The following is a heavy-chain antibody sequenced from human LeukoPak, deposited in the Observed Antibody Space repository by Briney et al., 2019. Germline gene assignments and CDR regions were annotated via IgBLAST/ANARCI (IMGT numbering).Heavy chain of an antibody. CDR1: GFTFSDYY. D-gene: IGHD2-21*02. J-gene: IGHJ3*02. CDR2: IYYTGST. CDR3: ARRVVVTTSSLDAFDI. V-gene: IGHV4-59*08. Sequence: GSLGLSCAASGFTFSDYYMSWIRQPPGKGLEWMGYIYYTGSTKYNPSLTSRVTISLDTSKNQFSLKLNSVTAADTAVYYCARRVVVTTSSLDAFDIWGQGTMVTVSS.